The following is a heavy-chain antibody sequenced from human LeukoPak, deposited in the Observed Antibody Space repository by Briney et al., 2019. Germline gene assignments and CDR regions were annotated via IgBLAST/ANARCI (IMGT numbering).Heavy chain of an antibody. Sequence: SETLSLTCAVYGGSFSGYYWGWIRQPPGKGLEWIGSIYYSGSTYYNPSLKSRVTISVDTSKNQFSLKLSSVTAADTAVYYCARHHPGYYDSSGYYYGLHYYYYYYMDVWAKGPRSPSP. CDR2: IYYSGST. CDR1: GGSFSGYY. J-gene: IGHJ6*03. V-gene: IGHV4-39*01. D-gene: IGHD3-22*01. CDR3: ARHHPGYYDSSGYYYGLHYYYYYYMDV.